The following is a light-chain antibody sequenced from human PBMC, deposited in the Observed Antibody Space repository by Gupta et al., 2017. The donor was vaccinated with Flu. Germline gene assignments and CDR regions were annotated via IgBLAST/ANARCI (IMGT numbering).Light chain of an antibody. Sequence: QSVLTQPPSASGTPGQRVTISCSGSSPNIGANYVYWYQQFPGMAPKLLIFRNNQRPSGVPDRFSGSKSGTSASLAISGLRSEDEADYYCAAWDDSLSGRWVFGGGTKLTVL. J-gene: IGLJ3*02. CDR1: SPNIGANY. V-gene: IGLV1-47*01. CDR2: RNN. CDR3: AAWDDSLSGRWV.